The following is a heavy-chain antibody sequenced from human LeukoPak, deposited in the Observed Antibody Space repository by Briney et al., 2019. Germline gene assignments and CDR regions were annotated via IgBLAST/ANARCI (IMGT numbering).Heavy chain of an antibody. D-gene: IGHD3-3*01. CDR1: GGSISSSSYY. CDR2: IYYSGST. V-gene: IGHV4-39*01. J-gene: IGHJ4*02. Sequence: SETLSLTCTVSGGSISSSSYYWGWIRQPPGKGLEWIGSIYYSGSTYYNPSLKSRVTISVDTCKNQFSLKLSSVTAADTAVYYCARVITIFGVVILMYFDYWGQGTLVTVSS. CDR3: ARVITIFGVVILMYFDY.